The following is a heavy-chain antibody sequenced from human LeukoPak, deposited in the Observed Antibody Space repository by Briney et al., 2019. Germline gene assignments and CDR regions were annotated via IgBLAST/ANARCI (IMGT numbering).Heavy chain of an antibody. J-gene: IGHJ4*02. Sequence: GGSLRLSCAASGFTFSGYWMHWVRQAPGKGLVWVSRINSDGTGTGYADSVKGRFTISRDNAKNTLYPQMNSLRAEDTAVYYCARGQEGVVVVVAATRSYYFDYWGQGTLVTVSS. CDR1: GFTFSGYW. CDR2: INSDGTGT. CDR3: ARGQEGVVVVVAATRSYYFDY. V-gene: IGHV3-74*01. D-gene: IGHD2-15*01.